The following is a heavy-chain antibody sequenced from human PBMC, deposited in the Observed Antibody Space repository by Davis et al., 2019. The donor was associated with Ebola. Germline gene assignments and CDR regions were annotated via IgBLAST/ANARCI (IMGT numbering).Heavy chain of an antibody. CDR3: ARGRVYYSGFHWFDP. CDR2: INHSGST. Sequence: MPSETLSLTCAVYGGSFSGYYWSWIRQPPGKGLEWIGEINHSGSTNYNPSLKSRVTISVDTSKNQSALKLSSVTAADTAVYYCARGRVYYSGFHWFDPWGQGTLVTVSS. J-gene: IGHJ5*02. CDR1: GGSFSGYY. V-gene: IGHV4-34*01. D-gene: IGHD3-10*01.